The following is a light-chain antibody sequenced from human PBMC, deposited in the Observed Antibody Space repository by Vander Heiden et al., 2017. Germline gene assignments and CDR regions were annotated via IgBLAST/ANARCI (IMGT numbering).Light chain of an antibody. Sequence: SVLTQPPSASGTPGQRVTISCSVSSSNIGSNTVNWYQQLPGTAHKLLIYSNNQRPSGVPDRSSGSKAGTSASLAISGLQSEDEADYYCAAWDDSLNGWVFGGGTKLTVL. V-gene: IGLV1-44*01. CDR1: SSNIGSNT. CDR3: AAWDDSLNGWV. CDR2: SNN. J-gene: IGLJ3*02.